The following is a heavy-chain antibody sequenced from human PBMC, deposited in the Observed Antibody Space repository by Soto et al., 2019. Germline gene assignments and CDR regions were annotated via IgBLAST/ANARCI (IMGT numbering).Heavy chain of an antibody. CDR2: IYYRSKWYN. V-gene: IGHV6-1*01. CDR1: GDSVSTNSAT. Sequence: SQTLSLTCAISGDSVSTNSATWHWIRQSPSRGLEWLGRIYYRSKWYNDDVVSVKSRITINPDTYKNQFSLHLNSVTPEDTAVNYCASSIVGATWNYIYGMDEGGQGTTVTVSS. CDR3: ASSIVGATWNYIYGMDE. J-gene: IGHJ6*02. D-gene: IGHD1-26*01.